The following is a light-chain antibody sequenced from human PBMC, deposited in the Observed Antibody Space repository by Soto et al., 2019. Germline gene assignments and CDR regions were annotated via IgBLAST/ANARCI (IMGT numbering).Light chain of an antibody. Sequence: SYELTQPPSVSVSPGQTARITCSGDALPNQYVFWYQQKPGQAPVLVIYKDSERPSGIPVRYSGSSSGTTVTLTISGVQAEDEGDYYCQSADSSGTWVFGGGTKLTVL. J-gene: IGLJ3*02. CDR1: ALPNQY. CDR2: KDS. V-gene: IGLV3-25*03. CDR3: QSADSSGTWV.